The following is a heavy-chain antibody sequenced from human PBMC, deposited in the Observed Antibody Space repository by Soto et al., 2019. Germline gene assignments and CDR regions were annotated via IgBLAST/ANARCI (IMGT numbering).Heavy chain of an antibody. CDR1: GGTFSSYA. Sequence: QVQLVQSGAEVKKPGSSVKVSCKASGGTFSSYAISWVRQAPGQGLEWMGGIIPIFGTANYAQKFQGRVTITADESTSKAYMELSSLRSEDTAVYYCARGFHRTSCCPSDYWGQGTLVTVSS. J-gene: IGHJ4*02. CDR3: ARGFHRTSCCPSDY. CDR2: IIPIFGTA. D-gene: IGHD2-2*01. V-gene: IGHV1-69*01.